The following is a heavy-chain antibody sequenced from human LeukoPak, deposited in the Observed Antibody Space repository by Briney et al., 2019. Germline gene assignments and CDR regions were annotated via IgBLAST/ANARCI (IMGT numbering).Heavy chain of an antibody. CDR2: ISYDGSNK. J-gene: IGHJ4*02. D-gene: IGHD3-10*01. CDR1: GFTFSSYA. CDR3: ARDRKGIIRYYFDY. Sequence: GRSLRLSCAASGFTFSSYAMHWVRQAPGKGLEWVPVISYDGSNKYYADSVKGRFTISRDNSKNTLYLQMNSLRAEDTAVYYCARDRKGIIRYYFDYWGQGTLVTVSS. V-gene: IGHV3-30-3*01.